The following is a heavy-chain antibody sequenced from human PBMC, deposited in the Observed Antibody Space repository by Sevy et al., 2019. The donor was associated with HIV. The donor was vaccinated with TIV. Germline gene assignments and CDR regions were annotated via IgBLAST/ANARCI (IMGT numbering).Heavy chain of an antibody. J-gene: IGHJ3*02. CDR1: GYIFSNYN. Sequence: ASVKVSCKASGYIFSNYNINWVRQAPGQGLAWMGWISADNGNTDYAQTVQGRVTMTTDTSTNTAYMELRSLRSDDTAVYYCARVSCGGDCYNAFDIWGQGTMVTVSS. CDR3: ARVSCGGDCYNAFDI. D-gene: IGHD2-21*02. V-gene: IGHV1-18*04. CDR2: ISADNGNT.